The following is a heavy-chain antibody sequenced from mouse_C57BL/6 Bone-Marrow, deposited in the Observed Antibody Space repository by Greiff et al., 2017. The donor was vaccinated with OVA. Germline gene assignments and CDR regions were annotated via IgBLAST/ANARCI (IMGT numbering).Heavy chain of an antibody. CDR3: ARDYYGSDY. J-gene: IGHJ2*01. V-gene: IGHV5-6*01. Sequence: LVESGGDLVKPGGSLKLSCAASGFTFSSYGMSWVRQTPDKRLEWVATISSGGSYTYYPDSVKGRFTISRDNAKNTLYLQMSSLKSEDTAMDYCARDYYGSDYWGQGTTLTVSS. CDR2: ISSGGSYT. CDR1: GFTFSSYG. D-gene: IGHD1-1*01.